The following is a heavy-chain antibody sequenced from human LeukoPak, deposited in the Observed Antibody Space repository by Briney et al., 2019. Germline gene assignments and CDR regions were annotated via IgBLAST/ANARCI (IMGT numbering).Heavy chain of an antibody. CDR1: GFTFSSYS. CDR2: ISSSSSYI. J-gene: IGHJ3*02. Sequence: PGGSLRLSCAASGFTFSSYSMNWVRQAPGEGLEGVSSISSSSSYIYYADSVKGRFTISRDNSKNTLYLQMNSLRAEDTAVYYCAKDIGDYVLDAFDIWGQGTMVTVSS. CDR3: AKDIGDYVLDAFDI. D-gene: IGHD4-17*01. V-gene: IGHV3-21*04.